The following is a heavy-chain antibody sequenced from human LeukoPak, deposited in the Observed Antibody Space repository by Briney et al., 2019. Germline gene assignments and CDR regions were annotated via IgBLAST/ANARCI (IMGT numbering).Heavy chain of an antibody. CDR1: GYTLTELS. V-gene: IGHV1-24*01. D-gene: IGHD3-22*01. Sequence: ASVKVSCKVSGYTLTELSMHWVRQAPGKGLEWMGGFDPEDGETIYAQKFQGRVTITADKSTSTAYMELSSLRSEDTAVYYCARDPPYYYDSSGYYYDAFDIWGQGTMVTVSS. J-gene: IGHJ3*02. CDR3: ARDPPYYYDSSGYYYDAFDI. CDR2: FDPEDGET.